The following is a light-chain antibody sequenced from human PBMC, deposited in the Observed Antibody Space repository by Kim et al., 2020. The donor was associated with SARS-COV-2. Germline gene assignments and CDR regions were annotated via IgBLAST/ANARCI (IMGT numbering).Light chain of an antibody. J-gene: IGKJ5*01. CDR1: QSVSNTY. CDR2: GTS. CDR3: QQYASSPIT. Sequence: FPGERATLSCRASQSVSNTYLAWYQQKPGQAPRLLIYGTSSRATGIPDRISGSGSGTDFTLTISRLEPEDFAVYYCQQYASSPITFGQGTRLEIK. V-gene: IGKV3-20*01.